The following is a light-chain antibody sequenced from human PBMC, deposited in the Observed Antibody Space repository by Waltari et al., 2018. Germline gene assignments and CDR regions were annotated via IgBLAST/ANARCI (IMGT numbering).Light chain of an antibody. CDR2: KAA. CDR1: QSISYW. Sequence: DIQMTQSPSPLSASVGDRVTITCRASQSISYWLAWYQQKPGKVPKVLIYKAASLESGVPSRFSGSGSGTEFTLTISSLQPDDFATYYCQQYNSAFTWTFGQGTKVEIK. CDR3: QQYNSAFTWT. V-gene: IGKV1-5*03. J-gene: IGKJ1*01.